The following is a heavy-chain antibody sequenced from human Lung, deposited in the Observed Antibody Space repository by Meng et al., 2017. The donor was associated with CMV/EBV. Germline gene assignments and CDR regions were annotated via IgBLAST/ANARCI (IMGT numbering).Heavy chain of an antibody. CDR1: GFGFRNYG. CDR3: ANAWNYDMVA. J-gene: IGHJ6*03. V-gene: IGHV3-30*02. CDR2: VQPDGVTK. Sequence: GSXKISCAASGFGFRNYGMHWVRQAPGKGLEWVASVQPDGVTKEYGNSVKGRFTISRDNSKNTLSLQMNGLRSDDTAVYFCANAWNYDMVAWGRGTTVTVSS. D-gene: IGHD1-1*01.